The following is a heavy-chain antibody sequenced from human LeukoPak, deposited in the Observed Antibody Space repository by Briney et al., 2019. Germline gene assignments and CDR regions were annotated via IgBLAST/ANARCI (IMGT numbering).Heavy chain of an antibody. V-gene: IGHV1-8*01. CDR1: GYTFTSYE. CDR2: MSPNSGDT. CDR3: ARGPPNWGYDY. J-gene: IGHJ4*02. Sequence: ASVMVSCKASGYTFTSYEFDWVRRASGERREGMGWMSPNSGDTGYAQKFQDRVTMTRNTSISTAYMELSSLRSDDTAVYYCARGPPNWGYDYWGPGTLVTVSS. D-gene: IGHD7-27*01.